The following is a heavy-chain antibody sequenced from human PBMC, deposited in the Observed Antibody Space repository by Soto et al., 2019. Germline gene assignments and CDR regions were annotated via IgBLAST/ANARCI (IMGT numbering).Heavy chain of an antibody. CDR1: GLTFSSYG. CDR2: ISHDGSNK. Sequence: GGSLRLSCAASGLTFSSYGMHWVRQAPGKGLEWVAIISHDGSNKYYAGSVKGRFTISRDNSDNTLYLQMDNLRAEDTVVYYCAREYCSSTSCLNWFDPWGQGTLVTVSS. CDR3: AREYCSSTSCLNWFDP. D-gene: IGHD2-2*01. V-gene: IGHV3-30*03. J-gene: IGHJ5*02.